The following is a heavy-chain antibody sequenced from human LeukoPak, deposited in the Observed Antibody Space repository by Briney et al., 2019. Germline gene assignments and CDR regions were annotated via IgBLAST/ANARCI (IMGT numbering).Heavy chain of an antibody. J-gene: IGHJ6*02. D-gene: IGHD4-17*01. CDR3: AGDRTPVRRLDV. CDR2: IYSDGST. V-gene: IGHV3-66*01. CDR1: GFTVSSNY. Sequence: GGSLRLSCAASGFTVSSNYMSWVRQPPGQGLEWVSVIYSDGSTYYADSVKGRFTISRDNSKNTLYLQMNTLRAEDTGVYYCAGDRTPVRRLDVWGQGTTVTVSS.